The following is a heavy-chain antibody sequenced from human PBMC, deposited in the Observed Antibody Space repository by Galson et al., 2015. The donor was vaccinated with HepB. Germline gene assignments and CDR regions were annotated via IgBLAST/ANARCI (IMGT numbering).Heavy chain of an antibody. Sequence: SVKVSCKVSGYTLTELSMHWVRQAPGKGLEWMGGFDPEDGETIYAQKFQGRVTMTEDTSTDTAYMELSSLRSEDTAVYYCATGPYDSSGYYHRPFDYWGQGTLVTVSS. V-gene: IGHV1-24*01. D-gene: IGHD3-22*01. CDR2: FDPEDGET. J-gene: IGHJ4*02. CDR3: ATGPYDSSGYYHRPFDY. CDR1: GYTLTELS.